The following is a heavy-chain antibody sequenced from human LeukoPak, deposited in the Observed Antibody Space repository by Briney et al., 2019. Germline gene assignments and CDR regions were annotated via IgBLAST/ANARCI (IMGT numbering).Heavy chain of an antibody. CDR2: IKSGGST. Sequence: GGSLRLSCVASGFTFSSYWMHWVRQAPGKGLVWVSRIKSGGSTNYAESVKGRVTIARDNAKNTVSLKINSLTAEHTAVYFCARAPSEIGGSCPEYFRHWGQGTLVTVSS. CDR1: GFTFSSYW. V-gene: IGHV3-74*01. CDR3: ARAPSEIGGSCPEYFRH. D-gene: IGHD2-15*01. J-gene: IGHJ1*01.